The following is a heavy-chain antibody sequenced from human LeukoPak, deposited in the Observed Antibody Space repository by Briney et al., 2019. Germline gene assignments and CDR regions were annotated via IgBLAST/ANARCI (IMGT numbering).Heavy chain of an antibody. CDR2: ISSGSGYI. Sequence: SGGSLRLSCAASGFIFSTYSMIWVRQAPGKGLEWVSSISSGSGYIYYADSVKGRFTISRDNAKNSLFLQMNSLRAEDTAVYYCARNTNYGMDVWGQGTTVTVSS. CDR1: GFIFSTYS. V-gene: IGHV3-21*01. D-gene: IGHD3-3*01. J-gene: IGHJ6*02. CDR3: ARNTNYGMDV.